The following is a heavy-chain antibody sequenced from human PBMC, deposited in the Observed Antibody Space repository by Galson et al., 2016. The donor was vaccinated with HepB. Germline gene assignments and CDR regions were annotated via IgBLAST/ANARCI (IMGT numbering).Heavy chain of an antibody. V-gene: IGHV3-64D*06. CDR1: GFTFSSYA. D-gene: IGHD5-18*01. Sequence: SLRLSCAASGFTFSSYAMHWVRQAPGKGLEYVSAISINGGSTYYADSVKGRFTISRDNSKNTLFLQMSSLRAEDTAVYYCVKDLGDTAMVWVFDHWGQGTLVTVSS. CDR3: VKDLGDTAMVWVFDH. J-gene: IGHJ4*02. CDR2: ISINGGST.